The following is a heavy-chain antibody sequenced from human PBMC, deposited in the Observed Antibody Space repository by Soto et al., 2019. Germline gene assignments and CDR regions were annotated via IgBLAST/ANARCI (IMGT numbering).Heavy chain of an antibody. V-gene: IGHV1-69*01. J-gene: IGHJ5*02. CDR3: ARDPNPNYGENWFDP. CDR1: GDTFSRYA. Sequence: QVQLVQSGAEVKKPGSSVRVSCKASGDTFSRYAISWVRQAPGQGLEWMGGIIPIFHKAKYAQKFQGRVTITADESTSTAYMELSSLRSEDTAVYYCARDPNPNYGENWFDPWGQGTLVTVSS. D-gene: IGHD1-7*01. CDR2: IIPIFHKA.